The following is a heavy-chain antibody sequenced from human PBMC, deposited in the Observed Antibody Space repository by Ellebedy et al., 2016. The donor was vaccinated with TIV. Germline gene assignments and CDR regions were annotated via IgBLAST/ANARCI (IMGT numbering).Heavy chain of an antibody. CDR3: AREYHSPGGELSMP. V-gene: IGHV1-2*02. CDR1: GYTFTGYY. J-gene: IGHJ5*02. D-gene: IGHD3-16*02. CDR2: INPNSGGT. Sequence: AASVKVSCKASGYTFTGYYMHWVRQAPGQGLEWMGWINPNSGGTNYAQKFQGRVTMTRDTSISTAYVELSRLRSDDTAVYYCAREYHSPGGELSMPWGQGTLVTVSS.